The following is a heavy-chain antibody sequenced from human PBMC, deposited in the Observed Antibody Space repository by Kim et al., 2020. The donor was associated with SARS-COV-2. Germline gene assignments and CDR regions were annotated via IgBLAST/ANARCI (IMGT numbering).Heavy chain of an antibody. V-gene: IGHV4-39*01. Sequence: SETLSLTCTVSGGSISSSSYYWGWIRQPPGKGLEWIGSIYYSGSTYYNPSLKSRVTISVDTSKNQFSLKLSSVTAADTAVYYCARRPYGSGSYYEVDAFDIWGQGTMVTVSS. CDR1: GGSISSSSYY. D-gene: IGHD3-10*01. J-gene: IGHJ3*02. CDR2: IYYSGST. CDR3: ARRPYGSGSYYEVDAFDI.